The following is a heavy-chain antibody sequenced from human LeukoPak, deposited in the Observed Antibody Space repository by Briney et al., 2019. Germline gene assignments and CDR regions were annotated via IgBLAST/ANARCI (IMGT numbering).Heavy chain of an antibody. Sequence: ASVKDSCKASGYTFTSYGISCVRQAPGQGLEWVGWISAYKGNTDYAQTLQGRVTLTTDTSTSTAYMELRSLTSDDTAVYYCARDAYTTVTAMDVWGKGTTVTVSS. J-gene: IGHJ6*03. CDR3: ARDAYTTVTAMDV. D-gene: IGHD4-17*01. CDR2: ISAYKGNT. V-gene: IGHV1-18*01. CDR1: GYTFTSYG.